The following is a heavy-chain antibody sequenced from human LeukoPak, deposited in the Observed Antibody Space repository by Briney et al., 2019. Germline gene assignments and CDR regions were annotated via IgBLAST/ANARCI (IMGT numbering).Heavy chain of an antibody. CDR3: AKESPDYGDPLDY. Sequence: PGGSLRLSCAASGFTFISFAMAWVRQAPGKGLDWLSAVSSNGGRTYYADSVKGRFTVSRDNPKNTLFLEVNSLRAEDTAIYYCAKESPDYGDPLDYWGQGALVTVSS. CDR1: GFTFISFA. V-gene: IGHV3-23*01. CDR2: VSSNGGRT. J-gene: IGHJ4*02. D-gene: IGHD4-17*01.